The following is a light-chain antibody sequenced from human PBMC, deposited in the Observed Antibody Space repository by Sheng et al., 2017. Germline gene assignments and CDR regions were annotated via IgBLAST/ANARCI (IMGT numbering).Light chain of an antibody. Sequence: DIQMTQSPSSLSASVGDRVSITCRASQSISNYLNWYQQKPGKAPKLLIYAASSLQGGVPSRFSGSGSGTDFTLTISSLQPEDFATYSCQQSYSTPFTFGGRDQGWRSN. CDR3: QQSYSTPFT. V-gene: IGKV1-39*01. CDR2: AAS. J-gene: IGKJ4*01. CDR1: QSISNY.